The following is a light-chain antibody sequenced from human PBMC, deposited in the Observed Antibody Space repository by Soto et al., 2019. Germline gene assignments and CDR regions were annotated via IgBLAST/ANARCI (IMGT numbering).Light chain of an antibody. CDR3: QQYNTWPPDT. V-gene: IGKV3-15*01. CDR1: QSVSSN. Sequence: DIVMTQSPGTLSVSPGDRATLSCRASQSVSSNLAWYQQKPGQAPRLLIYDASTRATGIPARFSGSGSGTDFTLSIRSLQSEDFAVYFCQQYNTWPPDTFGQGTKLEI. CDR2: DAS. J-gene: IGKJ2*01.